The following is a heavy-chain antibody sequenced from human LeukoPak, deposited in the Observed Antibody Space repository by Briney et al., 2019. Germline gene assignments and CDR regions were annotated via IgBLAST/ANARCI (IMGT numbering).Heavy chain of an antibody. Sequence: GGSLRLSCAASEFTFRTYWMHWVRQAPGKGREWGAVISYDGSNKYYADSGKGRFTISRENSKNTLYLQMNSLRAEDTAVYYCAKDWVAEAGAARDYWGQGTLVTVSS. CDR3: AKDWVAEAGAARDY. CDR2: ISYDGSNK. CDR1: EFTFRTYW. V-gene: IGHV3-30*18. D-gene: IGHD6-13*01. J-gene: IGHJ4*02.